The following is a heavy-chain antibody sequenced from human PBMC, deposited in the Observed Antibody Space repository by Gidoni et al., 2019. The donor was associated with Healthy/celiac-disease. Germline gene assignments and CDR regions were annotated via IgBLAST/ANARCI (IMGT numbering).Heavy chain of an antibody. Sequence: EVQSLESGGGLVQPGGSLRLSCGASGLTLSSYAMSLVRQAPGKGLGGVSAISGSGGSPYYADAVKGRFTISRDNSKNTLYLQMNSLRAEDTSVYYCAKEEGAVAPFDYWGQGTLVTVSS. CDR3: AKEEGAVAPFDY. CDR1: GLTLSSYA. D-gene: IGHD6-19*01. V-gene: IGHV3-23*01. J-gene: IGHJ4*02. CDR2: ISGSGGSP.